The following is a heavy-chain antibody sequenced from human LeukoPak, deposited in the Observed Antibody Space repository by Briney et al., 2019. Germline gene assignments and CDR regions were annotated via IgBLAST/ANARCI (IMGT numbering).Heavy chain of an antibody. J-gene: IGHJ4*02. V-gene: IGHV3-49*03. CDR2: IRRETYGGTT. Sequence: GGSLRLSCTGSGFIFGEYAMSWFRQAPGMGLEWVGFIRRETYGGTTEYATSVEGRFTISRDDSKSVAYLQMNSLKTEDTAMYYCTRGDAGDYWGQGTLVTVSS. CDR1: GFIFGEYA. CDR3: TRGDAGDY. D-gene: IGHD2-8*01.